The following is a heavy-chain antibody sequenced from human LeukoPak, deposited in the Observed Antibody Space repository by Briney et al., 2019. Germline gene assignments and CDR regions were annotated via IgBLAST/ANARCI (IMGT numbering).Heavy chain of an antibody. D-gene: IGHD5/OR15-5a*01. CDR3: ARDLYRYYYYYMDV. CDR2: FDPEDGET. Sequence: ASVKVSCKVSGYTLTELSMHWVRQAPGKGLEWMGGFDPEDGETIYAQKFQGRVTMTRDMSTSTVYMELSSLRSEDTAVYYCARDLYRYYYYYMDVWGKGTTVTVSS. V-gene: IGHV1-24*01. CDR1: GYTLTELS. J-gene: IGHJ6*03.